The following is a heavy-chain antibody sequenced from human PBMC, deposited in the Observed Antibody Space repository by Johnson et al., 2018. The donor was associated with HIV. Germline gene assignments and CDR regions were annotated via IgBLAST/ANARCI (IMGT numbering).Heavy chain of an antibody. J-gene: IGHJ3*02. CDR3: AREGYDSSGYHEGDAFDI. V-gene: IGHV3-9*01. D-gene: IGHD3-22*01. CDR2: ISWKSGSI. CDR1: GFTFDDYA. Sequence: VQLVESGGGLVQPGRSLRLSCAASGFTFDDYAMHWVRQAPGKGLEWVSGISWKSGSIGYADSVKGRFTISRDNAKNTLYLQMNSLIAEDTGVYYCAREGYDSSGYHEGDAFDIWGQGTMVTVSS.